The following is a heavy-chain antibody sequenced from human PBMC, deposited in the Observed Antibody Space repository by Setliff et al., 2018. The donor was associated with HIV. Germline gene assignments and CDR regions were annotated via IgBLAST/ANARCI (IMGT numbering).Heavy chain of an antibody. CDR2: IYTSGST. Sequence: GSLRLSCAASGFTFSSNYMSWIRQPPGKGLEWIGYIYTSGSTNYNPSLKTRVTISIDTSKRQVSLKLSSVTAADTAVYYCARHANYDFWSGYWGYYFDYWGQGTLVTVSS. CDR3: ARHANYDFWSGYWGYYFDY. CDR1: GFTFSSNY. V-gene: IGHV4-4*09. J-gene: IGHJ4*02. D-gene: IGHD3-3*01.